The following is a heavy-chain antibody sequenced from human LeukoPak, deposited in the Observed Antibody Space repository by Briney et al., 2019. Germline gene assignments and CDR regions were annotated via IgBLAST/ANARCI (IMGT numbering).Heavy chain of an antibody. Sequence: GASVKVSCKASGYTFTGYYMHWVRQAPGQGLEWMGWINPNSGSTSYAQKFQGRVTMTRDTSTSTVYMELSSLRSEDTAVYYCARARKGDPYSSSYYYYYYGMDVWGQGTTVTVSS. CDR2: INPNSGST. CDR3: ARARKGDPYSSSYYYYYYGMDV. D-gene: IGHD6-6*01. CDR1: GYTFTGYY. V-gene: IGHV1-46*01. J-gene: IGHJ6*02.